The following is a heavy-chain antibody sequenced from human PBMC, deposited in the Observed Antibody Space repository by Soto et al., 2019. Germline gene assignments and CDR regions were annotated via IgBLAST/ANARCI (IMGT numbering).Heavy chain of an antibody. V-gene: IGHV3-48*01. Sequence: GGSLRLSCAASGFTFSSYSMNWVRQAPGKGLEWVSYISSSSSTIYYADSVKGRFTISRDNAKNSLYLQMNSLRAEDTAVYYCARDTGSLELPDWGDAFDIWGQGTMVTVSS. D-gene: IGHD1-7*01. J-gene: IGHJ3*02. CDR1: GFTFSSYS. CDR3: ARDTGSLELPDWGDAFDI. CDR2: ISSSSSTI.